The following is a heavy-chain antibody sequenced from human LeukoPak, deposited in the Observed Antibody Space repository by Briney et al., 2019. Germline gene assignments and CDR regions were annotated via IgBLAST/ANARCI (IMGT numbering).Heavy chain of an antibody. D-gene: IGHD5-12*01. CDR1: GGSISSYY. CDR3: ARESGYDRDFDY. V-gene: IGHV4-59*01. CDR2: IYYSGST. Sequence: SETLSLTCTVSGGSISSYYWSWIRQPPGKGLEWIGYIYYSGSTSYNPSLKSRVTISVDTSKNQFSLKLSSVTAADTAVYYCARESGYDRDFDYWGQGTLVTVSS. J-gene: IGHJ4*02.